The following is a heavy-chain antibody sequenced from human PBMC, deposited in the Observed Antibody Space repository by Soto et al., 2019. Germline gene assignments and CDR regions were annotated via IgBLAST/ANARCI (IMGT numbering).Heavy chain of an antibody. J-gene: IGHJ4*02. CDR3: EGDVPLYCSGGSCGRPNFHY. CDR2: IIPIFGTA. V-gene: IGHV1-69*13. CDR1: GGTFSSYA. Sequence: SVKFSCKASGGTFSSYAISWVRQAPGQVLDCIGGIIPIFGTANYAQKFQGRVTITADESKRTAYMELSSLRSEDTGVYYCEGDVPLYCSGGSCGRPNFHYWDQGTLVTVST. D-gene: IGHD2-15*01.